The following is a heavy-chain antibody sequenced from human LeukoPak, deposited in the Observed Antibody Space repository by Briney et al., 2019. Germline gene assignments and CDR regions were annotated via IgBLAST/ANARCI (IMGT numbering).Heavy chain of an antibody. V-gene: IGHV1-2*02. CDR3: AISPGVMITFGGAPATDYFDY. Sequence: ASVKVSCKTSGYTFTDYYMHWVRQAPGQGLEWMGWINPNSGGTNYQGRVTMTRDTSISTAYMEVSRLRSDDTAVYYCAISPGVMITFGGAPATDYFDYWGQGTLVTVSS. CDR2: INPNSGGT. CDR1: GYTFTDYY. D-gene: IGHD3-16*01. J-gene: IGHJ4*02.